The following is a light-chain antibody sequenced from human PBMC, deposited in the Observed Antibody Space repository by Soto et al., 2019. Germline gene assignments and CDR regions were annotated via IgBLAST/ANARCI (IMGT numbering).Light chain of an antibody. J-gene: IGLJ2*01. Sequence: QSALTQPPSASGSPGQSVTISCTGTSSDVGRYNRVSWYQHYPGKAPKLMIYEVNKRPSEVPDRFSGSKSGNTASLTVSGLQAEDEADDYCCSFTGTTIGVFGGGTKLTVL. CDR2: EVN. V-gene: IGLV2-8*01. CDR1: SSDVGRYNR. CDR3: CSFTGTTIGV.